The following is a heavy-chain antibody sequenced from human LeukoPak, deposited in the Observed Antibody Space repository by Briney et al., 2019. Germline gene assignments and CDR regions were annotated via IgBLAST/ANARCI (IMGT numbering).Heavy chain of an antibody. V-gene: IGHV3-7*01. J-gene: IGHJ4*02. D-gene: IGHD1-1*01. CDR3: ARERTGTDY. Sequence: PGGSLRLSCAASGFTFGSYWMSWVRQAPGKGLEWVANIKQDGSEKYYVDSVKGRSTISRDNAKNSLYPQMNSLRAEDTAVYYCARERTGTDYWGQGTLVTVSS. CDR1: GFTFGSYW. CDR2: IKQDGSEK.